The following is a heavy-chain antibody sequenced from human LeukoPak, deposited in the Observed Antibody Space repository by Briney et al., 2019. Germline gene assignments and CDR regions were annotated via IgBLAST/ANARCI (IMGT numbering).Heavy chain of an antibody. Sequence: GGSLRLSCAASGFTFSDSYMSWIRQAPGKGLEWVSSISSSSSYTNYADSVKGRFTISRDNAKNSLYLQMNSLRAEDTAVYYCARGFYYDSSLVPDAFDIWGQGTMVTVSS. J-gene: IGHJ3*02. D-gene: IGHD3-22*01. CDR3: ARGFYYDSSLVPDAFDI. V-gene: IGHV3-11*06. CDR1: GFTFSDSY. CDR2: ISSSSSYT.